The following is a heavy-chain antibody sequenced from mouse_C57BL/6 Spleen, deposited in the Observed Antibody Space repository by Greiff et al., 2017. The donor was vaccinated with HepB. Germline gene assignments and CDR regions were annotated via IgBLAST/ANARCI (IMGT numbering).Heavy chain of an antibody. CDR1: GYAFSSSW. V-gene: IGHV1-82*01. Sequence: VQLQQSGPELVKPGASVKISCKASGYAFSSSWMNWVKQRPGKGLEWIGRIYPGDGDTNYNGKFKGKATLTADKSSSTAYMQLSSLTSEDSAVYFCARRGYDYGGFAYWGQGTLVTVSA. CDR2: IYPGDGDT. D-gene: IGHD2-4*01. J-gene: IGHJ3*01. CDR3: ARRGYDYGGFAY.